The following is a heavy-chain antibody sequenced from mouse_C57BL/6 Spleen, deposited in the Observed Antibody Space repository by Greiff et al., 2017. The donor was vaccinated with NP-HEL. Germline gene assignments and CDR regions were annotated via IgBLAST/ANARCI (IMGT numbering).Heavy chain of an antibody. CDR3: AGYDYAEY. CDR2: IYPGDGDT. D-gene: IGHD2-4*01. V-gene: IGHV1-82*01. Sequence: VKLMESGPELVKPGASVKISCKASGYAFSSSWMNWVKQRPGKGLEWIGRIYPGDGDTNYNGKFKGKATLTADKSSSTAYMQLSSLTSEDSAVYFWAGYDYAEYWGQGTTLTVSS. CDR1: GYAFSSSW. J-gene: IGHJ2*01.